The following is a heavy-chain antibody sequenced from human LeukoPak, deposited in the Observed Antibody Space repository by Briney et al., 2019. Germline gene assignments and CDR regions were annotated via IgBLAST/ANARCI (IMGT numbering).Heavy chain of an antibody. CDR2: ISSSGSTI. Sequence: GGSLRLSCAASGFTFSSYEMNWVRQAPGKGLEWVSYISSSGSTIYYADSVKGRFTISRDNSKNTLYLQMNSLRAEDTAVYYCANHPYNYGSGTNPRDYYYYYYMDVWGKGTTVTVSS. J-gene: IGHJ6*03. CDR1: GFTFSSYE. D-gene: IGHD3-10*01. V-gene: IGHV3-48*03. CDR3: ANHPYNYGSGTNPRDYYYYYYMDV.